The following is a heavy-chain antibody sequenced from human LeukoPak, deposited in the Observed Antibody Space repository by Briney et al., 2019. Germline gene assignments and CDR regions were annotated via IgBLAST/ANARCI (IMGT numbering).Heavy chain of an antibody. CDR2: IYYTGGT. CDR3: ARYTYGPFDY. J-gene: IGHJ4*02. Sequence: SETLSLTCTVSGGSVNSGNYYWSWIRQPPGKGLEWIGYIYYTGGTNYSPSLKSRVTISVDTSKNQFSLRLSSVTAADTAVYFCARYTYGPFDYWGQGTLVTVSS. V-gene: IGHV4-61*01. D-gene: IGHD5-18*01. CDR1: GGSVNSGNYY.